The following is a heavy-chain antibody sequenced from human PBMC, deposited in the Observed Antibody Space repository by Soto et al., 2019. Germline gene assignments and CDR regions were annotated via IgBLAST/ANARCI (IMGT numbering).Heavy chain of an antibody. CDR2: ISAYNGNT. D-gene: IGHD5-12*01. CDR3: ARDQEGWPQRGYDLPNYFDY. Sequence: AASVKVSCKASGYTFTSYGISWVRQAPGQGLEWMGWISAYNGNTNYAQKLQGRVTMTTDTSTSTAYMELRSLRSDDTAVYYCARDQEGWPQRGYDLPNYFDYWGQGTLVTVSS. CDR1: GYTFTSYG. J-gene: IGHJ4*02. V-gene: IGHV1-18*01.